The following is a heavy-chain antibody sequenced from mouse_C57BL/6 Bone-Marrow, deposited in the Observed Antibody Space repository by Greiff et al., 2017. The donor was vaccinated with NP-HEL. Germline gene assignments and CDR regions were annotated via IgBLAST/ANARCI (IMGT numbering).Heavy chain of an antibody. J-gene: IGHJ2*01. CDR1: GYTFTDYY. CDR3: ARYDYEGYFDY. V-gene: IGHV1-19*01. CDR2: INPYNGGT. D-gene: IGHD2-4*01. Sequence: VQLKESGPVLVKPGASVKMSCKASGYTFTDYYMNWVKQSHGKSLEWIGVINPYNGGTSYNQKFKGKATLTVDKSSSTAYMELNSLTSEDSAVYYCARYDYEGYFDYWGQGTTLTVSS.